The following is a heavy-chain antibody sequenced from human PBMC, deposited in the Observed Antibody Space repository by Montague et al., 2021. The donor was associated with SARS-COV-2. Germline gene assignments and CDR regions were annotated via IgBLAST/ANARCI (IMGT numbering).Heavy chain of an antibody. CDR3: ARGPVPAAFDI. V-gene: IGHV4-34*01. D-gene: IGHD2-2*01. CDR1: GGSFSGYH. Sequence: SETLSLTCVVYGGSFSGYHWSWIRQPPGKGLEWIGEINHNGSTTYNPSLKSRVTISIDTSKNQFSLKLNSVTAADTAVYYCARGPVPAAFDIWGHGTMVTVSS. J-gene: IGHJ3*02. CDR2: INHNGST.